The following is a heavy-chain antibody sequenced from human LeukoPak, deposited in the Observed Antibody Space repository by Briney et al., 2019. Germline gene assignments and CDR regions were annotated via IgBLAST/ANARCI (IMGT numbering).Heavy chain of an antibody. CDR1: GFTFSSYA. V-gene: IGHV3-30*04. J-gene: IGHJ4*02. CDR3: ARVWAFEGDSGYDHSPPHLDY. D-gene: IGHD5-12*01. CDR2: ISYDGSNK. Sequence: GGSLRLSCAASGFTFSSYAMHWVRQAPGKGLEWVAVISYDGSNKYYADSVKGRFTISRDNSKNTLYLQMNSLRAEDTAVYYCARVWAFEGDSGYDHSPPHLDYWGQGTLVTVSS.